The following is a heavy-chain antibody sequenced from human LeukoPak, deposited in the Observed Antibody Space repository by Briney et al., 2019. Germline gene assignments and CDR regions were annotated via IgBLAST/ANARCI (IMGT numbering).Heavy chain of an antibody. D-gene: IGHD4-23*01. Sequence: GESLKISCKGSGYSLTSYWIGWVRQMPGKGLEWMGIIYPRDSDTRYSPSFQGQVTISADKSITTAYLQWSSLKASDTAMYFCARQGSVVPDYFDYWGQGTLVTVSS. CDR2: IYPRDSDT. J-gene: IGHJ4*02. CDR1: GYSLTSYW. CDR3: ARQGSVVPDYFDY. V-gene: IGHV5-51*01.